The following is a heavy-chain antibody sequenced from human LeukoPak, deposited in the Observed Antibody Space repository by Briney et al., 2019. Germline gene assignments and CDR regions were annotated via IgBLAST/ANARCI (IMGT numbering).Heavy chain of an antibody. CDR3: ARWANYDILTGYYVPTNDAFDF. CDR1: GGSVSSGGYY. D-gene: IGHD3-9*01. CDR2: IYYSGST. V-gene: IGHV4-31*03. Sequence: PSETLSLTCTVSGGSVSSGGYYWSWIRQHPGKGLEWIGYIYYSGSTYYNPSLKSRVTISVDTSKNQFFLKLSSVTAADTAVYYCARWANYDILTGYYVPTNDAFDFWGQGTMVTVSS. J-gene: IGHJ3*01.